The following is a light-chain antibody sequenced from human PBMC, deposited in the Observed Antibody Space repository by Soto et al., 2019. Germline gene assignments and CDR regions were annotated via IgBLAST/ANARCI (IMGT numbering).Light chain of an antibody. CDR3: QQYIDWPRT. CDR2: DVS. Sequence: EIVMTQSPATLSVSPGERATLSCRASQGVSSSLAWYQQTAGQAPRLLIYDVSTRATGIPARFSGSGSGTEFTLTISSLQSEDFAVYYCQQYIDWPRTFGQGTRVEI. V-gene: IGKV3-15*01. CDR1: QGVSSS. J-gene: IGKJ1*01.